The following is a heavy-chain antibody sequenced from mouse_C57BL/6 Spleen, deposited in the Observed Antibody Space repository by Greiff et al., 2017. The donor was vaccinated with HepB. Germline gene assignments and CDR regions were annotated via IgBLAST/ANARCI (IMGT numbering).Heavy chain of an antibody. CDR1: GYTFTSYW. Sequence: VQLQQPGAELVKPGASVKLSCKASGYTFTSYWMHWVKQRPGRGLEWIGRIDPNSGGTKYNEKFKSKATLTVDKPSSTAYMQLSSLTSEDSAVYYCARSPITTVVASPFYYAMDYWGQGTSVTVSS. V-gene: IGHV1-72*01. CDR3: ARSPITTVVASPFYYAMDY. CDR2: IDPNSGGT. J-gene: IGHJ4*01. D-gene: IGHD1-1*01.